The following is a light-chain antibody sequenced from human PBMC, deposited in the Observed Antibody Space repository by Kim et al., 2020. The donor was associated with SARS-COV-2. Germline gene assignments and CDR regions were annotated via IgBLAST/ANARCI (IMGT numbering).Light chain of an antibody. CDR3: QQYNWFPYT. J-gene: IGKJ2*01. CDR2: DAS. CDR1: HSISGW. Sequence: ASGGDRVTTAWRDSHSISGWLAWYQQKPGKAPTLLIYDASSLESGFPSRFSGSGSGTEFTLTINSLQSDDFATYYCQQYNWFPYTFGQGTKLEI. V-gene: IGKV1-5*01.